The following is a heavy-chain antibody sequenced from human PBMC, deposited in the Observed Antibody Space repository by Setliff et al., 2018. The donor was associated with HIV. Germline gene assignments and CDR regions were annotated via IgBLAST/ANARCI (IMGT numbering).Heavy chain of an antibody. J-gene: IGHJ4*02. Sequence: SETLSLTCTVPGTSINSHYWSWIRQSPGRELEWIGYIYSTGSTNYNPSLQSRVTLSMVAPRNQFSLKVTSVTAADTAVYYCAKGAGFYGDYTFDHWGQGRQVTVS. D-gene: IGHD4-17*01. CDR2: IYSTGST. CDR1: GTSINSHY. V-gene: IGHV4-59*11. CDR3: AKGAGFYGDYTFDH.